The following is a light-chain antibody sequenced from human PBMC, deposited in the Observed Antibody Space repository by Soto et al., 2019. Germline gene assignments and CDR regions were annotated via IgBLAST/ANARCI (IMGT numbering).Light chain of an antibody. V-gene: IGKV1-39*01. CDR2: AAS. J-gene: IGKJ1*01. CDR1: QSVNTY. CDR3: QKYNSSPRT. Sequence: EIQMTQSPSSLSASVAARVTITCRASQSVNTYLHWYQQKAGQAPKLLIYAASNLQSGVPSRFSGSGSGTDFTLTISSLQPEDVATYYCQKYNSSPRTFGQGTKVDIK.